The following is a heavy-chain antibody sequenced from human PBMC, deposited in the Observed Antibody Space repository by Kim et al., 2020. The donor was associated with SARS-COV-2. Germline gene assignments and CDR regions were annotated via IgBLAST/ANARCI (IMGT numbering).Heavy chain of an antibody. CDR3: AKDSRSGWSTIYYYYGMDV. CDR1: GLTFSSYG. Sequence: GGSLRLSCAASGLTFSSYGMHWVRQAPGKGLEWVAVISYDGSNKYYADSVKGRFTISRDNSKNTLYLQMNSLRAEDTAVYYCAKDSRSGWSTIYYYYGMDVWGQGTTVTVSS. J-gene: IGHJ6*02. CDR2: ISYDGSNK. V-gene: IGHV3-30*18. D-gene: IGHD6-19*01.